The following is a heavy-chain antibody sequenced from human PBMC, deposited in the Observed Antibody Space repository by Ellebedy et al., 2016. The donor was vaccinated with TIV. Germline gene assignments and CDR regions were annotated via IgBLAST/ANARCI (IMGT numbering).Heavy chain of an antibody. D-gene: IGHD4-17*01. CDR1: GGSISSYY. CDR2: IYSSGST. CDR3: ARDADNPYGDHNWFDP. J-gene: IGHJ5*02. V-gene: IGHV4-59*01. Sequence: MPSETLSLTCTVSGGSISSYYWSWIRQPPGKGLEWVGNIYSSGSTNYNPSLKSRVTISVDTAKNQFSLKLSSVTAADTAVYYCARDADNPYGDHNWFDPWGQGTLVTVSS.